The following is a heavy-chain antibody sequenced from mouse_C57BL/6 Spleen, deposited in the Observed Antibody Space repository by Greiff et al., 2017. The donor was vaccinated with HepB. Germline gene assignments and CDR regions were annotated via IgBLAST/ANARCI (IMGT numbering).Heavy chain of an antibody. CDR2: INPNNGGT. V-gene: IGHV1-26*01. CDR3: ARSRGYYGSSYEDFDY. D-gene: IGHD1-1*01. Sequence: EVQLQQSGPELVKPGASVKISCKASGYTFTDYYMNWVKQSHGKSLEWIGDINPNNGGTSYNQKFKGKATLTVDKSSSTAYMELRSLTSEDSAVYYCARSRGYYGSSYEDFDYWGQGTTLTVSS. J-gene: IGHJ2*01. CDR1: GYTFTDYY.